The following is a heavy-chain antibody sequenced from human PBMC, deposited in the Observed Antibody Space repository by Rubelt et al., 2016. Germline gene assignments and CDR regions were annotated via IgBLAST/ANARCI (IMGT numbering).Heavy chain of an antibody. CDR2: ISYDGSNK. V-gene: IGHV3-30*04. Sequence: GFTFSSYAMHWVRQAPGKGLEWVAVISYDGSNKYYADSVKGRFTISRDNSKNTLYLQMNSLRAEDTAVYYCARDSFGRYMDVWGKGTTVTVSS. CDR1: GFTFSSYA. D-gene: IGHD2/OR15-2a*01. CDR3: ARDSFGRYMDV. J-gene: IGHJ6*03.